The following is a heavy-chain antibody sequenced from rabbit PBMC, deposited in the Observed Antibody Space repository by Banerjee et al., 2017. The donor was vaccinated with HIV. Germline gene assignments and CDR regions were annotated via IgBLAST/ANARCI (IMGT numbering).Heavy chain of an antibody. Sequence: QSLEESGGDLVKPGASLTLTCTASGIDFSSYYYMSWVRQAPGKGLEWIGCIYTGSGATYYASWAKGRFTISKTSSTTVTLQMTSLTAADTATYFCARDHAGDTAAYFDLWGQGTLVTVS. V-gene: IGHV1S40*01. CDR3: ARDHAGDTAAYFDL. CDR1: GIDFSSYYY. D-gene: IGHD2-1*01. J-gene: IGHJ4*01. CDR2: IYTGSGAT.